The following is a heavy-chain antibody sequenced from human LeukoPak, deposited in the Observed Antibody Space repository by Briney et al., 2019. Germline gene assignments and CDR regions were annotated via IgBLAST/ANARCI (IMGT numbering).Heavy chain of an antibody. CDR2: MHYSGTT. J-gene: IGHJ4*02. Sequence: PSETLSLTCNVSGGSINNSPYYWAWIRQPPGKGLEWIASMHYSGTTYHNPSLRSRVTISVDTSKNQFSLRLISVTAADTAVYYCASNDRGRPADYWGQGTLVTVSS. V-gene: IGHV4-39*01. D-gene: IGHD1-26*01. CDR3: ASNDRGRPADY. CDR1: GGSINNSPYY.